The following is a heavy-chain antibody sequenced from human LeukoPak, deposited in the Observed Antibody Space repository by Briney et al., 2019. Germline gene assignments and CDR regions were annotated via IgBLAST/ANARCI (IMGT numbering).Heavy chain of an antibody. V-gene: IGHV3-23*01. CDR3: AKGLWYFDY. CDR1: GFTFSSYA. CDR2: ISGSGFST. J-gene: IGHJ4*02. D-gene: IGHD4/OR15-4a*01. Sequence: SGGSLRLSCAASGFTFSSYAMSWVRQAPGKGLEWVAAISGSGFSTYYADSVKGRFTISRDNSKNTLYLQMNSLRAEDTAVYYCAKGLWYFDYWGQGTLVTVSS.